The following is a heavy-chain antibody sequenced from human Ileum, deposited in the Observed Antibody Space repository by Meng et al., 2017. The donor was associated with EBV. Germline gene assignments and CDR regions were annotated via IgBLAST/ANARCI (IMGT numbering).Heavy chain of an antibody. V-gene: IGHV4-61*08. CDR3: ARDLRVGCAFDY. CDR1: GASVTSSGYY. J-gene: IGHJ4*02. CDR2: VNYNGDS. Sequence: VRLQQSGAVLVRPSETLSLTCTVSGASVTSSGYYWSWLRQSPGKGLEWLGYVNYNGDSTYNPSLKSRVTIFIDTSKKQFYLNLTSATAADTAIYYCARDLRVGCAFDYWGQGTLVTVSS. D-gene: IGHD1-26*01.